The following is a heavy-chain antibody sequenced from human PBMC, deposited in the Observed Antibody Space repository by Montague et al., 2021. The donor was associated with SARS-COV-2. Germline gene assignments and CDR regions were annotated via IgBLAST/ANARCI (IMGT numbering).Heavy chain of an antibody. V-gene: IGHV4-34*01. D-gene: IGHD2-15*01. CDR2: FNNNGST. Sequence: SETLSLTCAVYGGSISGEYWSWIRQPPGKGLEWIGDFNNNGSTNYNPSLKSRVTMSVDTSKKKFSLKLSSVTAADTAVYYCASYMGGGSGCYFGYWGQGTLVTASS. CDR1: GGSISGEY. CDR3: ASYMGGGSGCYFGY. J-gene: IGHJ4*02.